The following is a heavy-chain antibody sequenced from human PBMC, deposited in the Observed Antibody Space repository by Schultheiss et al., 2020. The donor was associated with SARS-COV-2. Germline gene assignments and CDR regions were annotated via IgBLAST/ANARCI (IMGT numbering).Heavy chain of an antibody. V-gene: IGHV4-39*07. CDR3: ARRRYDSSGLYAFDI. J-gene: IGHJ3*02. D-gene: IGHD3-22*01. Sequence: SETLSLTCTVSGGSISSSSYYWGWIRQPPGKGLEWIGEINHSGSTNYNPSLKSRVTISVDTSKNQFSLKLTSVTAADTAVYYCARRRYDSSGLYAFDIWGQGTMVTVSS. CDR2: INHSGST. CDR1: GGSISSSSYY.